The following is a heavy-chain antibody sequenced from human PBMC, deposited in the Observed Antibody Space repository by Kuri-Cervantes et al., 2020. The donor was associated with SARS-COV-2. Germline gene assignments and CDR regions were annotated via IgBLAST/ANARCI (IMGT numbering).Heavy chain of an antibody. J-gene: IGHJ5*02. CDR2: IYYSGST. CDR3: ARSGNIVVVPAAIRVNWFDP. D-gene: IGHD2-2*02. V-gene: IGHV4-59*08. CDR1: GFTFSDYA. Sequence: ESLKISCAVSGFTFSDYAMTWVRQPPGKGLEWIGYIYYSGSTYYNPSLKSRVTISVDTSKNQFSLKLSSVTAADTAVYYCARSGNIVVVPAAIRVNWFDPWGQGTLVTVSS.